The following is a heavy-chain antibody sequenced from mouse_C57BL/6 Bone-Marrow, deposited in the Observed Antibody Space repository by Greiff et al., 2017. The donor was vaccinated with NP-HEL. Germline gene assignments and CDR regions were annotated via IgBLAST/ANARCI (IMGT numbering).Heavy chain of an antibody. D-gene: IGHD1-1*01. CDR3: AREGVITTVVGPFAY. CDR2: IDPSDSYT. Sequence: QVQLQQPGAELVMPGASVKLSCKASGYTFTSYWMHWVKQRPGQGLEWIGEIDPSDSYTNYNQQFKGKSTLTVDKSSSTAYMQLSSLTSEDSAVYYCAREGVITTVVGPFAYWGQGTLVTVSA. J-gene: IGHJ3*01. CDR1: GYTFTSYW. V-gene: IGHV1-69*01.